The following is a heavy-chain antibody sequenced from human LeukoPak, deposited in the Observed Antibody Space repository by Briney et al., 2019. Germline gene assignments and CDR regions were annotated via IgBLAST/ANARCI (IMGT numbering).Heavy chain of an antibody. CDR2: INPNSGGT. J-gene: IGHJ5*02. Sequence: ASVKVSCKASGYTFTGYYMHWVRQAPGQGLEWMGWINPNSGGTNYAQKFQGRVTMTRDTSISTAYMELSRLRSDDTAVYYCARDLSDIVVVPASFEPWGQGTLVTVSS. CDR1: GYTFTGYY. V-gene: IGHV1-2*02. D-gene: IGHD2-2*01. CDR3: ARDLSDIVVVPASFEP.